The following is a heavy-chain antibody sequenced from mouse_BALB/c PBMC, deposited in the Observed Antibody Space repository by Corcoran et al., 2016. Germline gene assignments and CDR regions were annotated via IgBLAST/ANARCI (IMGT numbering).Heavy chain of an antibody. CDR2: IDPANGNT. CDR1: GFNIKDTY. V-gene: IGHV14-3*02. CDR3: ARRGGGYYWGDY. Sequence: EVQLQQSGAELVKPGASVKLSCTASGFNIKDTYMHWVKQRPEQGLEWIGRIDPANGNTKYDPKFQGKATITADTSSNTAYLQISRLTSEETAVYYCARRGGGYYWGDYWGQGTTLTVSS. D-gene: IGHD2-3*01. J-gene: IGHJ2*01.